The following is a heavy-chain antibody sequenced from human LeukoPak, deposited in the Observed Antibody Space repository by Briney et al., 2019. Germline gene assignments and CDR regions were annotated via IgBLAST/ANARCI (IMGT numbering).Heavy chain of an antibody. J-gene: IGHJ4*02. D-gene: IGHD3-22*01. V-gene: IGHV4-34*01. CDR2: INHSGST. Sequence: SETPSLTCAVYGGSFSGYYWSWIRQPPGKGLEWIGEINHSGSTNYNPSLKSRVTISVDTSKNQFSLKLSSVTAADTAVYYCARTRGYYYDSSGYYPSRANYFDYWGQGTLVTVSS. CDR1: GGSFSGYY. CDR3: ARTRGYYYDSSGYYPSRANYFDY.